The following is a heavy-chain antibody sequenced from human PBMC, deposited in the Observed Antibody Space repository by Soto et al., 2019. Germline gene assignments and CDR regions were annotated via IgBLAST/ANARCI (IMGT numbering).Heavy chain of an antibody. J-gene: IGHJ6*03. D-gene: IGHD2-2*01. CDR3: ARAAEDIVVVPAAAGLYYYYYYMDV. V-gene: IGHV3-11*01. CDR1: GFTFSDYY. Sequence: GGSLRLSCAASGFTFSDYYMSWIRQAPGKGLEWVSYISSSGSTIYYADSVKGRFTISRDNAKNSLYLQMNSLRAEDTAVYYCARAAEDIVVVPAAAGLYYYYYYMDVWGKGTTVTVSS. CDR2: ISSSGSTI.